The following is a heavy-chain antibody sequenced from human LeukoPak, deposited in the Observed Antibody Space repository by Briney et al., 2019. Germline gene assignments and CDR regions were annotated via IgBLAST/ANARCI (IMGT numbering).Heavy chain of an antibody. CDR2: IRSKANSYAT. Sequence: PGGSPRLSCAASGFTFSGSAMHWVRQASGKGLEWVVRIRSKANSYATTYAASVKGRFTISRDDSKNTAYLQMNSLKTEDTAVYYCTSFPYGDQVDYWGQGTLVTVST. D-gene: IGHD4-17*01. V-gene: IGHV3-73*01. CDR3: TSFPYGDQVDY. CDR1: GFTFSGSA. J-gene: IGHJ4*02.